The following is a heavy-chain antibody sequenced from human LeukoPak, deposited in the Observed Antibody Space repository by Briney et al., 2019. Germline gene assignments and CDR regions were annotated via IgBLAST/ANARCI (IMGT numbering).Heavy chain of an antibody. CDR1: GFTFSSYA. Sequence: GGSLRLSCAASGFTFSSYAMSWVRQAPGKGLEWVSAIGGSGGSTYYADSVKGRFTISRDNSKNTLYLQMNSLRAEDTAVYYCAKAVGGYVDTSVDHWGQGTLVTVSS. CDR2: IGGSGGST. J-gene: IGHJ4*02. CDR3: AKAVGGYVDTSVDH. V-gene: IGHV3-23*01. D-gene: IGHD3-16*01.